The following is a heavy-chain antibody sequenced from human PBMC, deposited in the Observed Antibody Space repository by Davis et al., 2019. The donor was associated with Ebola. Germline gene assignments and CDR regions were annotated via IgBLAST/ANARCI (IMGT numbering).Heavy chain of an antibody. CDR1: GDSVSSNSAA. V-gene: IGHV6-1*01. Sequence: SQTLSLTCAISGDSVSSNSAAWNWIRQSPSRGLEWLGRTYYRSKWYNDYAVSVKSRITINPDTSKNQFSLQLNSVTPEYTAVYYCAREPSSSSLYYYYYYGMDVWGHGTTVTVSS. D-gene: IGHD6-6*01. CDR2: TYYRSKWYN. CDR3: AREPSSSSLYYYYYYGMDV. J-gene: IGHJ6*02.